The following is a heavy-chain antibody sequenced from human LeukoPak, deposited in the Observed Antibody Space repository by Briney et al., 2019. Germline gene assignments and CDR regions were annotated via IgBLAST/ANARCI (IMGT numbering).Heavy chain of an antibody. CDR2: ISYDGSNK. V-gene: IGHV3-30-3*01. CDR1: GFTFSSYA. D-gene: IGHD4-23*01. J-gene: IGHJ4*02. Sequence: GGSLRLSCAASGFTFSSYAMHWVRQAPGKGLEWVAVISYDGSNKYYADSVKGRFTISRDNSKNTLYLQMNSLRAEDTAIYYCVKELKWELTFDFWGQGTLVTVSS. CDR3: VKELKWELTFDF.